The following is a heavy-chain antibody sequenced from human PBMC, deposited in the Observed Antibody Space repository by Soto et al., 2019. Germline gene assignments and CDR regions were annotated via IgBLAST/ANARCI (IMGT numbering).Heavy chain of an antibody. Sequence: ASVKVSCKASGYTFTSYAMHWVRQAPGQRLEWMGWINAGNGNTKYSQKFQGRVTITRDTSASTAYMELSSLRSEDTAVYYCASSYCISTSGPPHYGLDVWGQGTTVIVSS. V-gene: IGHV1-3*01. J-gene: IGHJ6*02. CDR2: INAGNGNT. D-gene: IGHD2-2*01. CDR3: ASSYCISTSGPPHYGLDV. CDR1: GYTFTSYA.